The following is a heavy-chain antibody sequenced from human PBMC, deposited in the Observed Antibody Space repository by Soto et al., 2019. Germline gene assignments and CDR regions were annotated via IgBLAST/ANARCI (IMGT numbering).Heavy chain of an antibody. CDR3: ATSGSSGGSCDSRHYYNGMDV. V-gene: IGHV1-24*01. J-gene: IGHJ6*02. CDR2: FDPEAGET. Sequence: GASVKVSCKVSGYTLPELSMHWVRQAPGKGLEWMGGFDPEAGETIYAQKFKGRVTMTEATSTDTASMELSSLRSDDTAVYYCATSGSSGGSCDSRHYYNGMDVWGQGTTVSVSS. CDR1: GYTLPELS. D-gene: IGHD2-15*01.